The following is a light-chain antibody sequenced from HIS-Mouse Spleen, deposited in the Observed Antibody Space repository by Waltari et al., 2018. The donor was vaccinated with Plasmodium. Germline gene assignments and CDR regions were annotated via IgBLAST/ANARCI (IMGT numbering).Light chain of an antibody. CDR2: EDT. CDR3: QVWDSSSDHVV. CDR1: NIGSKS. J-gene: IGLJ2*01. V-gene: IGLV3-21*03. Sequence: SYVLTQPPSVSVAPGKTARITCGGNNIGSKSVHWYQQKPGQAPVLVVYEDTDRPSGILGRFSGSNSGNTATLTISRVEAGDEADYYCQVWDSSSDHVVFGGGTKLTVL.